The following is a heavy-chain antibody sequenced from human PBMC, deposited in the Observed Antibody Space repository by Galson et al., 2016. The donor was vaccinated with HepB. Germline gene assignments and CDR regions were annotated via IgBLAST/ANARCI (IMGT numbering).Heavy chain of an antibody. CDR1: GFTFRDYA. Sequence: SGFTFRDYAMTWVRQAPGKGLQWVSSISGRGDTTYYADSVKGRFTISRDNSKNTLFLQMNTLRPEDTAVYYCAKDLGGPQPLYYMDVWGKGTTVTVSS. D-gene: IGHD2-2*02. V-gene: IGHV3-23*01. CDR2: ISGRGDTT. CDR3: AKDLGGPQPLYYMDV. J-gene: IGHJ6*04.